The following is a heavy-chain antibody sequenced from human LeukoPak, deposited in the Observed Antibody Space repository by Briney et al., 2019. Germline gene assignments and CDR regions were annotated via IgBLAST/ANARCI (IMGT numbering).Heavy chain of an antibody. CDR1: GGSFSGYY. J-gene: IGHJ4*02. CDR2: INHSGST. D-gene: IGHD3-22*01. CDR3: ARVSRGYDSSGYYYFHDY. V-gene: IGHV4-34*01. Sequence: PSETLSLTCAVYGGSFSGYYWSWIRQPPGKGLEWIGEINHSGSTNYNPSLKSRVTISVDTSKNQFSLKLSSVTAADTAVYYCARVSRGYDSSGYYYFHDYWGQGTLVTVSS.